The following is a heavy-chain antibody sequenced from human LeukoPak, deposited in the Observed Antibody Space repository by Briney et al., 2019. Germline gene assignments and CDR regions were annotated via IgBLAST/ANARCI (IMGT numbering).Heavy chain of an antibody. V-gene: IGHV1-46*01. J-gene: IGHJ3*02. CDR2: INPSGGST. CDR1: GYTFTSCY. Sequence: ASVKVSCKTSGYTFTSCYMHWVREAPGQGLEWMGIINPSGGSTSYAQKFQGRVTMTRDTATSTVYMELSSLRSEDTAVYYCARGRVGTAMPHDAFDIWGQGTMVTVSS. CDR3: ARGRVGTAMPHDAFDI. D-gene: IGHD5-18*01.